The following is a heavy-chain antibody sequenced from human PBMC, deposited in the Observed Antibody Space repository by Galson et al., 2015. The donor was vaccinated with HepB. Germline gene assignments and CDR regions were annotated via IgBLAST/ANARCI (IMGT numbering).Heavy chain of an antibody. J-gene: IGHJ5*02. CDR2: ISAYNGNT. D-gene: IGHD6-13*01. V-gene: IGHV1-18*01. CDR1: GYTFTSYG. Sequence: SVKVSCKASGYTFTSYGISWVRQAPGQGLEWMGWISAYNGNTNYAQKLQGRVTMTTDTSTSTAYMELRSLRSDDTAVYYCARAYSSSWYVFQEFNWFDPWGQGTLVTVSS. CDR3: ARAYSSSWYVFQEFNWFDP.